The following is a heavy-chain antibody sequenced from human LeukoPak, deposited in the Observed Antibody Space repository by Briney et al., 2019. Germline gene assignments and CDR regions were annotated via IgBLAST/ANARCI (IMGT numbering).Heavy chain of an antibody. V-gene: IGHV4-34*01. Sequence: PSETLSLTCAVYGGSFSGYYWSWIRQPPGKGLEWIGEINDSGSTNYNPSLKSRVTISVDTSKNQFSLKLISLTAADTAVYYCARSDIAMATFDYWGQGTLVTVSS. CDR1: GGSFSGYY. CDR2: INDSGST. J-gene: IGHJ4*02. CDR3: ARSDIAMATFDY. D-gene: IGHD2-21*01.